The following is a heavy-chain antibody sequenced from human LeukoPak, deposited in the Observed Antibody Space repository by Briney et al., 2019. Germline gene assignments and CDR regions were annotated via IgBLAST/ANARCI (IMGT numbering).Heavy chain of an antibody. CDR1: GFTFSSYG. V-gene: IGHV3-30*18. CDR2: ISYDGSNK. Sequence: RPGGSLGLSCAASGFTFSSYGMHWVRQAPGKGLEWVAVISYDGSNKYYADSVKGRFTISRDNSKNTLYLQMNSLRAEDTAVYYCAKGAVTADYFDYWGQGTLVTVSS. J-gene: IGHJ4*02. D-gene: IGHD2-21*02. CDR3: AKGAVTADYFDY.